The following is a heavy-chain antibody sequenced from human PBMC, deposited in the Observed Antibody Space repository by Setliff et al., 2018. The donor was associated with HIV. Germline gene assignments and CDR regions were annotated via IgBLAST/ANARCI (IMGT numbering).Heavy chain of an antibody. CDR2: IYSGGDT. Sequence: PGGSLSLSCVASGFSVSNYYMSWVRQAPGGGLEWVSSIYSGGDTYHADSVKGRFTLSRDNSKNTLYLQMDSLRPDDTAVYYCARVLPYNSALEYWGLGALVTVSS. V-gene: IGHV3-66*02. CDR3: ARVLPYNSALEY. J-gene: IGHJ4*02. CDR1: GFSVSNYY. D-gene: IGHD3-10*01.